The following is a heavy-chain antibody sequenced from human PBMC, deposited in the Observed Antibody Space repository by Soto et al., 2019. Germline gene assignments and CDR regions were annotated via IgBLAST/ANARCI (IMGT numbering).Heavy chain of an antibody. D-gene: IGHD6-13*01. CDR1: GFIFRSYG. Sequence: EQLVESGGGVVLPGRSLRLSCAASGFIFRSYGLSWVRQAPGKGLEWVSDISGSGSVTNYADSVKGRFTISRDNSNNTLSLQMDSLRAEDTAVYYCAKGGVAAARGYFDHWGQGTRVTVSS. CDR2: ISGSGSVT. V-gene: IGHV3-23*04. CDR3: AKGGVAAARGYFDH. J-gene: IGHJ4*02.